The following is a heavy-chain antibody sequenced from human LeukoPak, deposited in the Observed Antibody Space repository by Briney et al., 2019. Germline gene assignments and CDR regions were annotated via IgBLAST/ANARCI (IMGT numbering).Heavy chain of an antibody. D-gene: IGHD5-18*01. CDR1: GDSISSGGYY. CDR2: IYYSGST. V-gene: IGHV4-31*03. J-gene: IGHJ4*02. Sequence: SQTLSLTCTVSGDSISSGGYYWSWIRQHPGTGLEWIGYIYYSGSTFYNPSLRSRVTISGDTSKNQFSLTLSSVTGADTAVYYCAKAGIQLWLFDSWGQGTLVTVSS. CDR3: AKAGIQLWLFDS.